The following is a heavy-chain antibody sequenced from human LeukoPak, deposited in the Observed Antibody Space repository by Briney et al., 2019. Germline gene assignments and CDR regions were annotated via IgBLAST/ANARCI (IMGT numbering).Heavy chain of an antibody. Sequence: GASVKVSCKASGYTFTSYGISWVRQAPGQGLEWMGWISAYNGNTNYAQKLQGRVTMTTDTSTSTAYMELRSLRSDDTAVYYCARALRSPGYSGYDAPFDYWGQGTLVTVSS. CDR3: ARALRSPGYSGYDAPFDY. CDR2: ISAYNGNT. D-gene: IGHD5-12*01. V-gene: IGHV1-18*01. CDR1: GYTFTSYG. J-gene: IGHJ4*02.